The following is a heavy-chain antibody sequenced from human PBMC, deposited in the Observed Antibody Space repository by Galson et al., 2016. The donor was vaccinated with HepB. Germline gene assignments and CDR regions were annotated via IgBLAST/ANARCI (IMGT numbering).Heavy chain of an antibody. CDR1: GGTFSTYV. CDR2: IIPIFGTR. J-gene: IGHJ4*02. CDR3: ARIGSGYGVGYFDY. V-gene: IGHV1-69*13. Sequence: SVKVSCKASGGTFSTYVISWVRQAPGQGLEWMGGIIPIFGTRSYAQKFQGRVTITADESTSTVTMEMSSLRSEDTAVYYCARIGSGYGVGYFDYWGQGTLVTVSS. D-gene: IGHD5-12*01.